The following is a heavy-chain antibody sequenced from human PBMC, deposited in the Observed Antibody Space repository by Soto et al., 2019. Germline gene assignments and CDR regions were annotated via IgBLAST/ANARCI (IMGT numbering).Heavy chain of an antibody. CDR3: AGDSNSWKGFDY. V-gene: IGHV3-11*01. CDR1: GFTFSDYY. Sequence: QVQLVESGGGLVKPGGSLRLSCAASGFTFSDYYMSWIRQAPGKGLEWVSYISSTGTTIYHAESVKGRITISRNNCKNSLFLQMNSLRAEDWAVYYCAGDSNSWKGFDYWGQGTLVTVS. J-gene: IGHJ4*02. D-gene: IGHD1-1*01. CDR2: ISSTGTTI.